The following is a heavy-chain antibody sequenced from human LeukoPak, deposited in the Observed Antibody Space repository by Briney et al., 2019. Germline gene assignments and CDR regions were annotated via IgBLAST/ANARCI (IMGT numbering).Heavy chain of an antibody. CDR3: ARGAVAATFPYWFDP. J-gene: IGHJ5*02. D-gene: IGHD2-15*01. V-gene: IGHV3-43*01. CDR1: GFTFDDYT. CDR2: ISWHGAHT. Sequence: GGSLRLSCAASGFTFDDYTMHWVRHAPGKGLEWVSLISWHGAHTYYADSVKGRFTISRDNAKNSLYLQMNSLRAEDTAVYYCARGAVAATFPYWFDPWGQGTLVTVSS.